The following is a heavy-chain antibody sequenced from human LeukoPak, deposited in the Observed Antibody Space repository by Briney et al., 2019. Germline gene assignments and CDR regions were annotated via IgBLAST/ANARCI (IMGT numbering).Heavy chain of an antibody. Sequence: ASVKVSCKASGYTFTSYGISWVRQAPGQGLEWMGWISAYNGNTNYAQKLQGRVTMTTDTSTSTAYMELRSLRSDDTAVYYCARIYPEGTTVVTYYFDYWGQGTLVTVSS. CDR2: ISAYNGNT. V-gene: IGHV1-18*01. J-gene: IGHJ4*02. CDR1: GYTFTSYG. D-gene: IGHD4-23*01. CDR3: ARIYPEGTTVVTYYFDY.